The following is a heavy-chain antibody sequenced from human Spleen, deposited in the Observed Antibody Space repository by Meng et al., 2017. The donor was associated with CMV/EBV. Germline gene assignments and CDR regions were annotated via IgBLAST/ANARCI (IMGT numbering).Heavy chain of an antibody. D-gene: IGHD6-19*01. J-gene: IGHJ4*02. V-gene: IGHV4-59*01. CDR1: GGSISNYY. CDR3: ARGLGWYPYFDY. Sequence: SETLSLTCSISGGSISNYYWTWIRQAPGKGLEWIGYVYYNGRTDYNPSLKSRVTISVDTSKNQFSLKLTSVTAADTAVYYCARGLGWYPYFDYWGQGTLVPVSS. CDR2: VYYNGRT.